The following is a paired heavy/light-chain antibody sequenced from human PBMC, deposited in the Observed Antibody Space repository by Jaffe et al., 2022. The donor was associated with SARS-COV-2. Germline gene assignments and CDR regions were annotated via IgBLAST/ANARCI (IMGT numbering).Light chain of an antibody. J-gene: IGLJ3*02. CDR2: DNN. CDR3: GTWDSSLSAGQV. V-gene: IGLV1-51*01. CDR1: SSNIGKNF. Sequence: QSVLTQPPSVSAAPGQRVTISCSGTSSNIGKNFVSWYQQLPGTAPKLLIYDNNKRPSGIPDRFSGSKSGTSATLGITGLQTGDEAEYYCGTWDSSLSAGQVFGGGTKVTVL.
Heavy chain of an antibody. D-gene: IGHD6-13*01. J-gene: IGHJ5*02. Sequence: QVQLQESGPGLVKPSETLSLTCTVSGYSIRSGYYWGWIRQPPGKGLEWIGSIYRTGSTYYNPSLKSRVTISLDTSNNQISLRLASVTAADTAVYYCARDVGLAAADDYNWFDPWGLGTLVTVSS. V-gene: IGHV4-38-2*02. CDR3: ARDVGLAAADDYNWFDP. CDR2: IYRTGST. CDR1: GYSIRSGYY.